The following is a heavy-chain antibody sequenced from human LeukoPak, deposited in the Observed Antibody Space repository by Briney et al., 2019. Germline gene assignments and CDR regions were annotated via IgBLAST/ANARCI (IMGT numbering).Heavy chain of an antibody. V-gene: IGHV3-7*01. Sequence: TGGSLRLSCAASGFTFSSYWMSWVRQAPGKGLEWVANMNQDGSEKYYVDSVKGRFTISRDNAKNSLYLQMNSLRAEDTAVYYCASVRGYSYGGYDYWGQGALVTVSS. CDR1: GFTFSSYW. D-gene: IGHD5-18*01. J-gene: IGHJ4*02. CDR3: ASVRGYSYGGYDY. CDR2: MNQDGSEK.